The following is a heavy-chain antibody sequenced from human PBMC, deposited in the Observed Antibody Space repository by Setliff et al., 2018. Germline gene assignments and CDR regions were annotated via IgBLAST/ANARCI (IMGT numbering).Heavy chain of an antibody. CDR3: ARDGGNGVDY. J-gene: IGHJ4*02. V-gene: IGHV7-4-1*02. D-gene: IGHD3-16*01. CDR1: GYTFTSYA. CDR2: INTKTGNP. Sequence: ASVKVSCKASGYTFTSYAMHWVRQAPGQRLEWMGWINTKTGNPTYAQDFTGRLAFSLDTSVNTAFVQISSLKAEDTAVYYCARDGGNGVDYWGQGTRVTVSS.